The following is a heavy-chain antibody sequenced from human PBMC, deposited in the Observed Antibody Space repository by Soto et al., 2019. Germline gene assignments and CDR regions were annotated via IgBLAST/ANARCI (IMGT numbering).Heavy chain of an antibody. J-gene: IGHJ4*02. CDR2: SNHSGST. Sequence: LSLAYADRERAFCGYYWSWIRQPPGKGLEWIGESNHSGSTYYNPSLKSRVTISVDTSKNQFSLKLSSVTAADTAVYYCARIHSREEFEYWGQGTLVTVSS. CDR3: ARIHSREEFEY. D-gene: IGHD4-4*01. V-gene: IGHV4-34*01. CDR1: ERAFCGYY.